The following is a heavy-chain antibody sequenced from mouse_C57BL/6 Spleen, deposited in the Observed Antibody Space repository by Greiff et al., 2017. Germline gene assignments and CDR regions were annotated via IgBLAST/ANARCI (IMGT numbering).Heavy chain of an antibody. V-gene: IGHV1-55*01. CDR3: ARRDYDYDDGRDY. J-gene: IGHJ2*01. Sequence: QVQLQQSGAELVKPGASVKMSCKASGYTFTSYWITWVKQRPGQGLEWIGDIYPGSGSTNYNEKFKSKATLTVDTSSSTAYMQLSSLTSEDSAVYYCARRDYDYDDGRDYWGQGTTLTVSS. CDR1: GYTFTSYW. D-gene: IGHD2-4*01. CDR2: IYPGSGST.